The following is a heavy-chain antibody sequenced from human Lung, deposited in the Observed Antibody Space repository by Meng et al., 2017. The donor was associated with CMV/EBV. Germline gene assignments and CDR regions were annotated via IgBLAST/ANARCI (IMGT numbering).Heavy chain of an antibody. CDR3: ARHHHSPTFDY. CDR2: VVYSGTT. V-gene: IGHV4-39*01. D-gene: IGHD1-14*01. CDR1: GGSISSSSYY. Sequence: PQVSVPGLGKPSETLSLPCTFSGGSISSSSYYWAWIRQPPGERLEWIGSVVYSGTTYYTSSLKSRVSISVDTSKNQFSLKLSSVTAADTAVYYCARHHHSPTFDYWGQGTLVTVAS. J-gene: IGHJ4*02.